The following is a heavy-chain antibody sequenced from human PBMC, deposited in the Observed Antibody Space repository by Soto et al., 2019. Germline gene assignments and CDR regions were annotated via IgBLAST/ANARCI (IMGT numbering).Heavy chain of an antibody. D-gene: IGHD4-17*01. J-gene: IGHJ4*02. CDR1: GFTFSTYG. CDR3: AKGAVTTSLYYFDY. CDR2: ISSDGSEK. Sequence: QVQLVESGGGVVQPGRSLRLSCAASGFTFSTYGVHWVRQAPGKGLKWVAVISSDGSEKYYAGSVKGRVSISRDNSKSTLYLQMDSLRAEDTAVYYCAKGAVTTSLYYFDYWGQGTLVTVSS. V-gene: IGHV3-30*18.